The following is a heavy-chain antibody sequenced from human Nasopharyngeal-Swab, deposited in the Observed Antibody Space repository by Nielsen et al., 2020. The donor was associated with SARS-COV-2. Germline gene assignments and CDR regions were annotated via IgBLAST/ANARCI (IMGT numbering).Heavy chain of an antibody. CDR1: GGSISSYY. J-gene: IGHJ6*02. CDR2: IYYSGST. Sequence: SETLSLTCTVSGGSISSYYWSWIRQTPGKGLEWIGYIYYSGSTNYNPSLKSRVTISVDTSKNQFSLKLSSVTAADTAVYYCARWVRYFDWLFQSDYYYYGMDVWGQGTTVTVSS. V-gene: IGHV4-59*13. CDR3: ARWVRYFDWLFQSDYYYYGMDV. D-gene: IGHD3-9*01.